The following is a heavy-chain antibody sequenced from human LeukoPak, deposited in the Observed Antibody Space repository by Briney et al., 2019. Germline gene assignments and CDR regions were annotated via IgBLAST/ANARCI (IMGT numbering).Heavy chain of an antibody. Sequence: SETLSLTCTVSGGSISSGSYCWSWIRQPPGKGLEWIGYIYYSGSTNYNPSLKSRVTISVDTSKNQFSLKLSSVTAADTAVYYCARGSKSYYDFWSGYGGIDYWGQGTLVTVSS. D-gene: IGHD3-3*01. CDR2: IYYSGST. J-gene: IGHJ4*02. CDR1: GGSISSGSYC. V-gene: IGHV4-61*01. CDR3: ARGSKSYYDFWSGYGGIDY.